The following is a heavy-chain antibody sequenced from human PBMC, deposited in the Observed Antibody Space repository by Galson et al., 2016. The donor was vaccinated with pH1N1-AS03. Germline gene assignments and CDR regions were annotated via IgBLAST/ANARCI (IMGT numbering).Heavy chain of an antibody. CDR1: GFTFSNYI. D-gene: IGHD6-13*01. CDR3: TRGPAGTFDY. CDR2: ISSSSSYI. Sequence: SLRLSCAASGFTFSNYIMNWVRQAPGKGLAWVSSISSSSSYIYSAASVEGRFTIPRDNAKNSLYLQMNSLRAEDTAVYYCTRGPAGTFDYGGQGTLVTVSS. J-gene: IGHJ4*02. V-gene: IGHV3-21*01.